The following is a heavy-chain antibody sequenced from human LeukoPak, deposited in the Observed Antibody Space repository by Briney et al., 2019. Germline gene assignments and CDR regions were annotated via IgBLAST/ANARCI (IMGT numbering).Heavy chain of an antibody. CDR2: IDYTGST. V-gene: IGHV4-59*08. J-gene: IGHJ4*02. CDR1: GGSISTYY. Sequence: PSETLSLTCTVSGGSISTYYWSWIRQPPGKGLEWIRYIDYTGSTNYNPSLKSRLTISVDTPKNQFSLKLTSVTAADTAMYYCARGYSSGRCDYWGQGTLVTVSS. D-gene: IGHD6-19*01. CDR3: ARGYSSGRCDY.